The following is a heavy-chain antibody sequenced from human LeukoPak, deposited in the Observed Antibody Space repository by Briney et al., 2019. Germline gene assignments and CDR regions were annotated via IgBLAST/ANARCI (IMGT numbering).Heavy chain of an antibody. D-gene: IGHD2-2*01. CDR3: ARYRLRYCSSTSCYPADY. CDR2: ISSSGSTI. V-gene: IGHV3-11*01. J-gene: IGHJ4*02. CDR1: GFTFSDYY. Sequence: GGSLRLSCAASGFTFSDYYMSWIRQAPGKGLEWVSYISSSGSTIYYADSVEGRFTISRDNAKNSLYLQMNSLRAEDTAVYYCARYRLRYCSSTSCYPADYWGQGTLVTVSS.